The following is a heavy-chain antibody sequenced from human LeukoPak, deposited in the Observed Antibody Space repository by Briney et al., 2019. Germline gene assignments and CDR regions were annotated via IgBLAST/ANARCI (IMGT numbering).Heavy chain of an antibody. CDR3: ARDQFSSGYYYYFDY. Sequence: GGFLRLSCAASGFTVSSNYMSWVRQAPGKGLEWVSVIYSGGSTYYADSVKGRLTISRDNSKNTLYLQMNSLRAEDTAVYYCARDQFSSGYYYYFDYWGQGTLVTVSS. CDR1: GFTVSSNY. J-gene: IGHJ4*02. V-gene: IGHV3-66*01. CDR2: IYSGGST. D-gene: IGHD3-22*01.